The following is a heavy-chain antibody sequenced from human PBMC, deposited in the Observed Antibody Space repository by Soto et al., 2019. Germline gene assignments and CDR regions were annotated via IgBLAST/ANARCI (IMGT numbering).Heavy chain of an antibody. V-gene: IGHV3-15*07. Sequence: ESGGGLVKPGGSLRLSCAASGFTFSNAWMNWVRQAPGKGLEWVGRIKSKTDGGTTDYAAPVKGRFTISRDDSKNTLYLHMNSLKTEDTAVYYCTTSNYYYYGMDVWGQVTTVTVSS. CDR1: GFTFSNAW. J-gene: IGHJ6*02. CDR2: IKSKTDGGTT. CDR3: TTSNYYYYGMDV.